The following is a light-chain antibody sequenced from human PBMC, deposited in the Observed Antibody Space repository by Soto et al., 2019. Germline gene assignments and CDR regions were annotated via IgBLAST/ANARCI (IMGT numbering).Light chain of an antibody. CDR1: Y. J-gene: IGKJ1*01. Sequence: YPTWYQQKPGQPPKLLIYWASTRESGVPDRFSGSGSGTDFTLTISSLQAEDVAVYYCQQYYSTPRTFGQGTKVDIK. V-gene: IGKV4-1*01. CDR3: QQYYSTPRT. CDR2: WAS.